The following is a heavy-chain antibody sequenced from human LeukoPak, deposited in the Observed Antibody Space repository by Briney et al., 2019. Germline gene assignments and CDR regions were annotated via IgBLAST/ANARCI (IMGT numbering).Heavy chain of an antibody. J-gene: IGHJ4*02. V-gene: IGHV3-74*01. CDR1: GFTLSSYW. CDR2: ISSDARST. D-gene: IGHD3-22*01. Sequence: GGSLRLSCAASGFTLSSYWMHWGRQAPGEGLVWVSRISSDARSTSYADSVKGRFTISSENAENTLFLQMNSLTAEDTAVYYCARARGYYYDSFDYWGQGTLVTISS. CDR3: ARARGYYYDSFDY.